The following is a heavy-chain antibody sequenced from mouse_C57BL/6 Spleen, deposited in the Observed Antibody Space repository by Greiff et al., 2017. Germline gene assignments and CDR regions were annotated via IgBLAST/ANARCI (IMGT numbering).Heavy chain of an antibody. CDR3: AKAYYSSNYAMDY. V-gene: IGHV1-82*01. Sequence: VQVVESGPELVKPGASVKISCKASGYAFSSSWMNWVKQRPGKGLEWIGRIYPGDGDTNYNGKFKGKATLTADKSSSPAYMQLSSLTSEDSAVYFCAKAYYSSNYAMDYWGQGTSVTVSS. CDR1: GYAFSSSW. J-gene: IGHJ4*01. CDR2: IYPGDGDT. D-gene: IGHD2-5*01.